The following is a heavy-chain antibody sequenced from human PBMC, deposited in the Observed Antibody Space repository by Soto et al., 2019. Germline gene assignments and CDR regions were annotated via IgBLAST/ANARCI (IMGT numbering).Heavy chain of an antibody. CDR2: ISAYNGNT. J-gene: IGHJ6*02. CDR1: GYTFTSYG. Sequence: ASVKVSCKASGYTFTSYGISWVRQAPGQGLEWMGWISAYNGNTNYAQKLQGRVTMTTDTSTSTAYMELRSLRSDDTAVYYCARGVNYYDSSGYPDDGMDVWGQGTTVTVS. D-gene: IGHD3-22*01. V-gene: IGHV1-18*04. CDR3: ARGVNYYDSSGYPDDGMDV.